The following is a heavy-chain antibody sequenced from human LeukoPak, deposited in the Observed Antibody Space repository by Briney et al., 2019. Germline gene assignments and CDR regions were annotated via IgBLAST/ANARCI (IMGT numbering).Heavy chain of an antibody. Sequence: SVKVSCKASGGTFSSYAISWVRQAPGQGLEWMGGIIPIFGTANYAQKFQGRVTITADESTSTAYMELSGLRSEDTAVYYCARAREYYYDSSGSDDAFDIWGQGTMVTVSS. D-gene: IGHD3-22*01. V-gene: IGHV1-69*01. J-gene: IGHJ3*02. CDR1: GGTFSSYA. CDR2: IIPIFGTA. CDR3: ARAREYYYDSSGSDDAFDI.